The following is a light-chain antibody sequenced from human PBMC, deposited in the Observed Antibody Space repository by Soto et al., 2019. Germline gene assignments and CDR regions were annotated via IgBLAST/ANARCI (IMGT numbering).Light chain of an antibody. V-gene: IGLV2-8*01. J-gene: IGLJ3*02. Sequence: QSALTQPPSASGSPGQSVTISYTGTSSDVGGYNYVSWYQQHPGKAPKLMIYEVTKRPSGVPDRFSGSKSVNTASLTVSGLQAEDEADYYCSSHAGINNVVFGGGTQLTVL. CDR1: SSDVGGYNY. CDR3: SSHAGINNVV. CDR2: EVT.